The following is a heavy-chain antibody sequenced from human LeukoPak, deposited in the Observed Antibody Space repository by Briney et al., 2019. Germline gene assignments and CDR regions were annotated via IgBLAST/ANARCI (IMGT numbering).Heavy chain of an antibody. Sequence: GRSLRLSCAASGFTFSSYGMHWVRQAPGKGLEWVAVISYDGSNKYYPDSVKGRFTISRDNSKNTLYLQMNSLRAEDTAVYYCARDSQARYFEGGAFDIWGQGTMVTVSS. V-gene: IGHV3-30*03. CDR1: GFTFSSYG. J-gene: IGHJ3*02. D-gene: IGHD3-9*01. CDR3: ARDSQARYFEGGAFDI. CDR2: ISYDGSNK.